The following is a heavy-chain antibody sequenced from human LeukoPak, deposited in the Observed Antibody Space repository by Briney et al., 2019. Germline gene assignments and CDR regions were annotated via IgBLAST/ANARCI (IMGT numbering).Heavy chain of an antibody. CDR2: MNPNSGST. V-gene: IGHV1-8*03. CDR1: GYTFTSYD. Sequence: ASVKVSCKASGYTFTSYDINWVRQATGQGLEWMGWMNPNSGSTGYAQKFRGRVTITRNTSISTAYMELSSLRSEDTAVYYCARGLWDSSGYYGLWGQGTLVTVSS. CDR3: ARGLWDSSGYYGL. D-gene: IGHD3-22*01. J-gene: IGHJ4*02.